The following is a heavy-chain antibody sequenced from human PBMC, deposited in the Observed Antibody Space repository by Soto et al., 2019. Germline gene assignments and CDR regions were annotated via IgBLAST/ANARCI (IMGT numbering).Heavy chain of an antibody. V-gene: IGHV3-33*01. J-gene: IGHJ4*02. CDR3: ARDRPGRGYVLDF. CDR1: GFTFSSFG. CDR2: IWSDGSKK. D-gene: IGHD1-26*01. Sequence: QVQLVESGGDVVQPGRSLRLSCAASGFTFSSFGMHWVRQAPGKGLEWVALIWSDGSKKFYTDSVKGRFTISRDNSRNTRYLQMDSMRAEDTAVYYCARDRPGRGYVLDFWGQGTLLTVSS.